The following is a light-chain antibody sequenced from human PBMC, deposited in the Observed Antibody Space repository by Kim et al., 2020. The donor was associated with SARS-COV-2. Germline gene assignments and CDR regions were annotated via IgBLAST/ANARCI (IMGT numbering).Light chain of an antibody. CDR3: NARDSSGNHVL. J-gene: IGLJ3*02. V-gene: IGLV3-19*01. CDR1: SLRGYY. CDR2: GDK. Sequence: ALGQTVRITCQGDSLRGYYASWFRQKSGQAPILVIYGDKNRPSGIPDRVSGSGSGNTASLTITGAQAEDEADYYCNARDSSGNHVLFGGGTQLTVL.